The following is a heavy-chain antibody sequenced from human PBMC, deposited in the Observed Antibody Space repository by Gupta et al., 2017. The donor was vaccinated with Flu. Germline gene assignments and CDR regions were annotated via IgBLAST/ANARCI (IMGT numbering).Heavy chain of an antibody. D-gene: IGHD1-7*01. J-gene: IGHJ6*02. CDR3: AKDWRWNYNNFGMNV. CDR1: GFSSSNHG. CDR2: MSHDGSGE. Sequence: QEQVVESGADVVQPGRSLRPSCAPSGFSSSNHGMHWVRQAPGKGLEWVAVMSHDGSGEDYADSVKGRFTISRDNSKNRLYLQMNSLRVEDTAVYYCAKDWRWNYNNFGMNVWGQGTTVTVSS. V-gene: IGHV3-30*18.